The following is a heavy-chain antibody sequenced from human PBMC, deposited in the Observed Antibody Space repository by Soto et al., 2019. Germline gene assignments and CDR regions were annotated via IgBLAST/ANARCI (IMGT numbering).Heavy chain of an antibody. CDR2: IYYSGST. CDR1: GGSISSGGYY. D-gene: IGHD3-22*01. Sequence: QVQLQESGPGLVKPSQTLSLTCTVSGGSISSGGYYWSWIRQHPGKGLEWIGYIYYSGSTYYNPSHKSRVTISVDTSKNQFSLKLSSVTAADTAVYYCARTPRSVIVVDQRGGGAFDIWGQGTMVTVSS. CDR3: ARTPRSVIVVDQRGGGAFDI. V-gene: IGHV4-31*03. J-gene: IGHJ3*02.